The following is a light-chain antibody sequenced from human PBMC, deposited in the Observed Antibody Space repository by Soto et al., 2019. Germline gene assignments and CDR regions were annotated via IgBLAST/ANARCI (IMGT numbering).Light chain of an antibody. CDR1: QSISDF. V-gene: IGKV1-39*01. CDR2: GAS. CDR3: QQSYTGPRT. J-gene: IGKJ2*01. Sequence: DIQMTQSPSSLSASVGDRVTITCRASQSISDFLNWYQQTPGKAPKLLIYGASTLQSGVPSKFSGSGSGTEFTLTISGLQPADFATYYCQQSYTGPRTFGQGTKLEIK.